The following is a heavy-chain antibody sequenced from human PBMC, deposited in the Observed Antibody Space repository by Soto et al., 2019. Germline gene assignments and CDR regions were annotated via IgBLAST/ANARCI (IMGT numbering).Heavy chain of an antibody. J-gene: IGHJ6*02. D-gene: IGHD4-17*01. CDR3: AKGNGVTTYFYYYGMDV. CDR1: GGSVSSGSYY. V-gene: IGHV4-61*01. Sequence: TSETQSLTYTVSGGSVSSGSYYWSWIRQPPGKGLEWIGYIYYSGSTNYNPSLKSRVTISVDTSKNQFSLRLSSVTAADTAVYYCAKGNGVTTYFYYYGMDVWGQGTTVTVSS. CDR2: IYYSGST.